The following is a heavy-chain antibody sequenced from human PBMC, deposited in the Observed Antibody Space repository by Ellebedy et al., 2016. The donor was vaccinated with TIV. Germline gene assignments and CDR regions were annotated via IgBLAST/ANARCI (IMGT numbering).Heavy chain of an antibody. V-gene: IGHV3-7*03. Sequence: GGSLRLXCAASGFTFSSYWMSWVRQAPGKGLEWVANIKQDGSEKYYVDSVKGRFTISRDNAKNSLYLQMNSLRAEDTAVYYCARLQMTTTFNWFDPWGQGTLVTVSP. J-gene: IGHJ5*02. CDR1: GFTFSSYW. CDR2: IKQDGSEK. D-gene: IGHD4-17*01. CDR3: ARLQMTTTFNWFDP.